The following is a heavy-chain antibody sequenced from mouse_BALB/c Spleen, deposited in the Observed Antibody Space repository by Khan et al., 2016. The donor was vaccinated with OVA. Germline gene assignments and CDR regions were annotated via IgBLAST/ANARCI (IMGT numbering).Heavy chain of an antibody. CDR3: ARGRYRYPFAY. CDR2: ISYSGST. V-gene: IGHV3-2*02. CDR1: GYSITSDYA. J-gene: IGHJ3*01. Sequence: VQLQQSGPGLVKPSQSLSLTCTVTGYSITSDYAWNWIRQFPENKLEWMGYISYSGSTSYNPSLKSRISITRDTSKNQFFLQLNSVTTEDTATYYCARGRYRYPFAYWGQGTLVTVSA. D-gene: IGHD2-14*01.